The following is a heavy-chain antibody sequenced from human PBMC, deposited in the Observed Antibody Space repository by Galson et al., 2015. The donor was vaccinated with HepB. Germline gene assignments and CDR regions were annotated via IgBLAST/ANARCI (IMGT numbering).Heavy chain of an antibody. V-gene: IGHV1-46*01. Sequence: VKVSCKASGYTFTSYYMHWVRQAPGQGLEWMGIINPSGGSTSYAQKFQGRVTMTRDTSTSTVYMELSSLRSEDTAVYYCARDSTYPVVPAATVCRAFDIWGQGTMVTVSS. CDR1: GYTFTSYY. CDR2: INPSGGST. J-gene: IGHJ3*02. CDR3: ARDSTYPVVPAATVCRAFDI. D-gene: IGHD2-2*01.